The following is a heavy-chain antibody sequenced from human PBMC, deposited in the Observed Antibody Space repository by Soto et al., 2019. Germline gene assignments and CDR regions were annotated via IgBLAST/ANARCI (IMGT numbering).Heavy chain of an antibody. CDR2: IGTLFDT. CDR3: ARGRSNHFDSSPPPKFDP. Sequence: EVQLVESGGGLVQPGGSLRLSCAASGFTFSTYDMHWVRQGTGKGLEWGSAIGTLFDTYYAGSVMGRFTISRENAKNSFYLQMNNLRVDDTAVYYCARGRSNHFDSSPPPKFDPWGQGTLVTVSS. D-gene: IGHD2-21*01. CDR1: GFTFSTYD. V-gene: IGHV3-13*01. J-gene: IGHJ5*02.